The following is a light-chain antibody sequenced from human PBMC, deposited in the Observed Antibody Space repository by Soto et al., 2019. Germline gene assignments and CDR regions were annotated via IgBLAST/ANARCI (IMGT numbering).Light chain of an antibody. V-gene: IGKV3-11*01. CDR1: PSVTNY. CDR2: DAS. J-gene: IGKJ1*01. CDR3: HQRKSWPRT. Sequence: EIVLTQSPATLSLSPGERATLSCRASPSVTNYLAWYQQKPGQAPRLLMYDASKRATGIPARFSGSGSGTDFTLTISSLEPEDFAVYYCHQRKSWPRTFGQGTKVDIK.